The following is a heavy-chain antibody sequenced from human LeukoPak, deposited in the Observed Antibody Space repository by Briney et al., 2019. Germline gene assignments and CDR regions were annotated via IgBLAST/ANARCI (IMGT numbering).Heavy chain of an antibody. CDR1: GGSISSSSYY. Sequence: PSETLSLTCTVSGGSISSSSYYWGWIRQPPGKGLEWIGRIYYSGSTYYNPSLKSRVTISVATSKNQFSLKLSSVTAADTAVYYCARTSRGYYDILTGSRTHEAFDIWGQGTLISVSS. J-gene: IGHJ3*02. D-gene: IGHD3-9*01. CDR3: ARTSRGYYDILTGSRTHEAFDI. CDR2: IYYSGST. V-gene: IGHV4-39*01.